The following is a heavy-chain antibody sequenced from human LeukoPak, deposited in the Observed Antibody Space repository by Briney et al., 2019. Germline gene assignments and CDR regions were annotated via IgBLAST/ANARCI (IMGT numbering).Heavy chain of an antibody. Sequence: GGPLRLSCAASGFTFSGSAMHWVRQASGKGLEWVSRIRSKANNYATAYAAPVKGRFTISRDDSKNTAYLQMNSLKTEDTAVYYCTSLVGATTLDYWGQGTLVTVSS. CDR2: IRSKANNYAT. CDR1: GFTFSGSA. D-gene: IGHD1-26*01. V-gene: IGHV3-73*01. J-gene: IGHJ4*02. CDR3: TSLVGATTLDY.